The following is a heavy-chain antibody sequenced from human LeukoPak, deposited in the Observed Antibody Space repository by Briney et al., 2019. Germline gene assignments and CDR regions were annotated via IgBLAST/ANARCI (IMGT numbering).Heavy chain of an antibody. V-gene: IGHV3-48*03. CDR3: AKAPVTSCRGAFCYPFDY. CDR1: GFTFSSYE. J-gene: IGHJ4*02. Sequence: GGSLRLSCAASGFTFSSYEMNWVRQAPGKGLEWVSYISSSGSTIYYADSVKGRFTISRDNAKNSLYLQMNILRVEDAAVYYCAKAPVTSCRGAFCYPFDYWGQGTLVTVSS. CDR2: ISSSGSTI. D-gene: IGHD2-15*01.